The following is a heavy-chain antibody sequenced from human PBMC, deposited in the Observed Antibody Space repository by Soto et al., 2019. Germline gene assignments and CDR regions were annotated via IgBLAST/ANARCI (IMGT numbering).Heavy chain of an antibody. D-gene: IGHD2-15*01. V-gene: IGHV3-53*01. CDR3: AKRRGAGGHFDY. Sequence: PGGSLRLSCAASGFTVSNNSMTWVRQAPGKGLEWVSVVSSGGGTHYADSVKGRFTVSRANSKNSLSLQMNSLRADDTAVYYCAKRRGAGGHFDYWGQGALVTVSS. J-gene: IGHJ4*02. CDR2: VSSGGGT. CDR1: GFTVSNNS.